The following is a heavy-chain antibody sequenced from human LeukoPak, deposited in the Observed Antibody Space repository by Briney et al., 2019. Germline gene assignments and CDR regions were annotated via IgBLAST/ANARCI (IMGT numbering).Heavy chain of an antibody. J-gene: IGHJ3*02. CDR1: GFTFSGTW. CDR3: ARDGRHYYGSGNYYSKDAFDI. CDR2: IREDGTEK. V-gene: IGHV3-7*01. Sequence: GGPLRLSCTASGFTFSGTWMTWVRQAPGKGLEWVANIREDGTEKNYVDSVKGRFTISRDNAKNSLFLQMNSLRAEDTAVYYCARDGRHYYGSGNYYSKDAFDIWGQGTMVTVSS. D-gene: IGHD3-10*01.